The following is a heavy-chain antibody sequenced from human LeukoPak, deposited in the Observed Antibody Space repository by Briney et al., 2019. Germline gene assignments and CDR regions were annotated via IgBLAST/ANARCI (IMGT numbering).Heavy chain of an antibody. J-gene: IGHJ6*03. CDR3: AKDSGSGYYYYMDV. V-gene: IGHV3-23*01. CDR1: GFTFSSYS. CDR2: ISGSGGST. Sequence: GGSLRLSCAASGFTFSSYSMNWVRQAPGKGLEWVSAISGSGGSTYYADSVKGRFTISRDNSKNTLYLQMNSLRAEDTAVYYCAKDSGSGYYYYMDVWGKGTTVTVPS. D-gene: IGHD3-10*01.